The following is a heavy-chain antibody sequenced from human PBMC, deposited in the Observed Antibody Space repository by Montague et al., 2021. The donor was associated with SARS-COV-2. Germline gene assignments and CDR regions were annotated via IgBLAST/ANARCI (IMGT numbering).Heavy chain of an antibody. CDR3: ARGPVADNCSGGSCYPRYYYRMDV. V-gene: IGHV4-34*01. J-gene: IGHJ6*02. D-gene: IGHD2-15*01. Sequence: SETLSLTCAVYGGSFSGYYWSWIRQPPGKGLEWIGEINHSGSTNYNPSLKSRVTISVDTSQNQFSLKLSSVTAADTAVYYCARGPVADNCSGGSCYPRYYYRMDVWGQGTTVTVS. CDR1: GGSFSGYY. CDR2: INHSGST.